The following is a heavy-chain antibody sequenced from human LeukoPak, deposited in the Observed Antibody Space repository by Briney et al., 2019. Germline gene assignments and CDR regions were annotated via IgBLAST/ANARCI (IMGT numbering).Heavy chain of an antibody. Sequence: SETLPLTCTVSGGSISSYYWSWIRQPAGKGLEWIGRIYSSGSTNYNPSLKSRVTISVDTSKNQFSLKLSSVTAADTAVYYCARSFRGSDGDFDYWGQGTLVTVSS. CDR1: GGSISSYY. CDR2: IYSSGST. D-gene: IGHD5-12*01. CDR3: ARSFRGSDGDFDY. J-gene: IGHJ4*02. V-gene: IGHV4-4*07.